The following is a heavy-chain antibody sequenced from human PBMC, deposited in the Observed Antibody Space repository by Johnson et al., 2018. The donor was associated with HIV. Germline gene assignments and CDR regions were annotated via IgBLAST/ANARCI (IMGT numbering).Heavy chain of an antibody. CDR2: ISDDGSNT. J-gene: IGHJ3*01. V-gene: IGHV3-30*03. CDR3: VRDGNYYDRSGYRVDAFDV. CDR1: GFTFSSYG. Sequence: VPLVESGGGVVQPGRSLRLSCAASGFTFSSYGMHWVRQAPGKGLEGVAVISDDGSNTDYANAVKGRFTISRDNSKNTLYLQMNSLRAEDTAVYYCVRDGNYYDRSGYRVDAFDVWGQGTMVTVSS. D-gene: IGHD3-22*01.